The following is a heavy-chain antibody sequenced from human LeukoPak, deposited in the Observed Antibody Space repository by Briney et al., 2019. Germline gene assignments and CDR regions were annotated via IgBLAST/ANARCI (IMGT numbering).Heavy chain of an antibody. CDR1: GFTFSSYS. D-gene: IGHD3/OR15-3a*01. CDR3: ARGTDWLGDYFDY. V-gene: IGHV3-21*01. J-gene: IGHJ4*02. Sequence: GGSLRLSCAASGFTFSSYSMNWVRQAPGKGLEWVSSISSSSSYIYYADSVKGRFTISRDNAKNSLYLQMNSLRAEDTAVYYWARGTDWLGDYFDYWGQGTLVTVSS. CDR2: ISSSSSYI.